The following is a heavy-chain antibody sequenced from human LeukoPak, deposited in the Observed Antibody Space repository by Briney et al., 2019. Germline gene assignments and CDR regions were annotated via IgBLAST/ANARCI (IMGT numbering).Heavy chain of an antibody. CDR2: INPNSGGT. J-gene: IGHJ4*02. CDR1: GYTFTGYY. D-gene: IGHD1-26*01. V-gene: IGHV1-2*02. CDR3: ARALSGSYQFYYFDY. Sequence: ASVKVSCKASGYTFTGYYMHWVRQAPGQGLEWMGWINPNSGGTNYAQKFQGRVTITRDTSITTAYMDLSSLRSEDTAVYYCARALSGSYQFYYFDYWGQGTLVTVSS.